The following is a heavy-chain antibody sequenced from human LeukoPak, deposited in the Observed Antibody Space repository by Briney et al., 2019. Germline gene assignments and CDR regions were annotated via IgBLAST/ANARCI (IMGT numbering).Heavy chain of an antibody. V-gene: IGHV4-39*07. CDR2: IYHSGST. CDR1: GGSISSSTYY. CDR3: ARDSYSYDSSGYYYTDY. D-gene: IGHD3-22*01. Sequence: PSETLSLTCTVSGGSISSSTYYWGWIRQPPGKGLEWIGEIYHSGSTNYNPSLKSRVSISLDKSKNQFSLRLSSVTAADTAVYYCARDSYSYDSSGYYYTDYWGQGTLVTVSS. J-gene: IGHJ4*02.